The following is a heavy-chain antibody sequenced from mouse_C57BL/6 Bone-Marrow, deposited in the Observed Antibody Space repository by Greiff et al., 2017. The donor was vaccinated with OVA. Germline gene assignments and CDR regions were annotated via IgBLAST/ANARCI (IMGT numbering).Heavy chain of an antibody. D-gene: IGHD1-1*01. CDR2: IWSDGST. CDR3: ARQGVVAPFYAMDY. Sequence: VKLVESGPGLVAPSQSLSITCTVSGFSLTSYGVHWVRQPPGKGLEWLVVIWSDGSTTYNSALKSRLSISKDNSKSQVFLKMNSLQTDDTAMYYCARQGVVAPFYAMDYWGQGTSVTVSS. J-gene: IGHJ4*01. V-gene: IGHV2-6-1*01. CDR1: GFSLTSYG.